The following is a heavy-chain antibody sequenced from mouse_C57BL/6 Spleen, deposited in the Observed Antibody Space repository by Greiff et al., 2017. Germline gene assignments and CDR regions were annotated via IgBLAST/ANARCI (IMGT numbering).Heavy chain of an antibody. CDR1: GYTFTSYW. Sequence: QVQLQQPGAELVRPGSSVKLSCKASGYTFTSYWMHWVKQRPIQGLEWIGNIDPSDSETHYNQKFKDKATLTVDKSSSTAYMQLSSLTSEDSAVYYCARKNDYDGVDYWGQGTTLTVSS. CDR3: ARKNDYDGVDY. V-gene: IGHV1-52*01. J-gene: IGHJ2*01. D-gene: IGHD2-4*01. CDR2: IDPSDSET.